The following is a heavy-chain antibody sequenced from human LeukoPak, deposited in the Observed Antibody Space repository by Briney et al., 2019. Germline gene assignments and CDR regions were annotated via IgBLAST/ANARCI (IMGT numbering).Heavy chain of an antibody. V-gene: IGHV1-8*01. Sequence: ASVKVSCKASGYTFTSYDINWVRQATGQGLEWMGFKNPNSGRTGFAQKFQGRFTMITDTSISTAYMELSSLTSEDTAVYYCARGPVSSHGMDVWGQGTTVTVSS. J-gene: IGHJ6*02. CDR2: KNPNSGRT. CDR3: ARGPVSSHGMDV. CDR1: GYTFTSYD.